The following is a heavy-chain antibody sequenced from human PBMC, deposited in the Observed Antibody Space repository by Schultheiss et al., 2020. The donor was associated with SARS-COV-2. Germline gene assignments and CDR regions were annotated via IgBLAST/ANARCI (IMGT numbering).Heavy chain of an antibody. D-gene: IGHD1-26*01. CDR1: GFTVSSNY. V-gene: IGHV3-11*06. CDR3: AKDKYGYYSHYYYMDV. Sequence: GGSLRLSCAASGFTVSSNYMSWVRQAPGKGLEWVSYISSSSSYTNYADSVKGRFTISRDNSKNTLYLQMNSLRAEDTAVYYCAKDKYGYYSHYYYMDVWGKGTTVTVSS. CDR2: ISSSSSYT. J-gene: IGHJ6*03.